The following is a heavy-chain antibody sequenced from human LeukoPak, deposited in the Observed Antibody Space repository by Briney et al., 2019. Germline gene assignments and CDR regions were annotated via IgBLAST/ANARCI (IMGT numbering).Heavy chain of an antibody. V-gene: IGHV3-7*01. J-gene: IGHJ4*02. Sequence: PGGSLRLSCAASGFTFSSYWMSWVRQAPGKGLEWVANIKQDGSEKYYVDSVKGRFTISRDNAKNSLYLQMNSLRAEDTAVYYCARDGGWASGYDLAIFDYWGQGTLVTVSS. CDR3: ARDGGWASGYDLAIFDY. D-gene: IGHD5-12*01. CDR1: GFTFSSYW. CDR2: IKQDGSEK.